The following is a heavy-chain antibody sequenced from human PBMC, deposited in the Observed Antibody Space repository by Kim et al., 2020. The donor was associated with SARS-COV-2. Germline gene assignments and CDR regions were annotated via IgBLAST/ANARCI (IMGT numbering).Heavy chain of an antibody. Sequence: GGSLRLSCAASGFTFSSYAMSWVRQAPGKGLEWVSAISGSGGSTYYADSVKGRFTISRDNSKNTLYLQMNSLRAEDTAVYYCAKDPSMATAGSGYFDYWGQGTLVTVSS. CDR1: GFTFSSYA. CDR3: AKDPSMATAGSGYFDY. V-gene: IGHV3-23*01. J-gene: IGHJ4*02. D-gene: IGHD6-13*01. CDR2: ISGSGGST.